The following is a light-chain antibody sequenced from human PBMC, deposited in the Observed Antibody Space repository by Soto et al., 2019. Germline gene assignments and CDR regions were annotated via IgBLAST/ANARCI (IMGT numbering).Light chain of an antibody. V-gene: IGKV3-15*01. CDR1: QTVSNN. CDR3: QQYNQWPHT. Sequence: EIVMTQSPATLSVSPGEKATLSCRASQTVSNNLAWYQQKPGQAPRLLIYFASTRATGIPDRFSGSGSGTEFMITISSLQSEDFAVYCCQQYNQWPHTFGGGTKAETK. J-gene: IGKJ4*01. CDR2: FAS.